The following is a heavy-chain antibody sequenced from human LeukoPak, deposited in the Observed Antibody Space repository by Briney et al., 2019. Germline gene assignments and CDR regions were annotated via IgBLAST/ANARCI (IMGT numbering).Heavy chain of an antibody. CDR1: GYTFTSYA. V-gene: IGHV1-3*01. CDR2: INVGNGNT. D-gene: IGHD2-21*01. J-gene: IGHJ4*02. Sequence: ASVKVSCRASGYTFTSYAMHWVRQAPGQRLEWMGWINVGNGNTKYSQKFQGRVTITRDTSASTAYMELSSLRSEDTAVYYCARGDCGGNDCYYIDYWGQGTLVTVSS. CDR3: ARGDCGGNDCYYIDY.